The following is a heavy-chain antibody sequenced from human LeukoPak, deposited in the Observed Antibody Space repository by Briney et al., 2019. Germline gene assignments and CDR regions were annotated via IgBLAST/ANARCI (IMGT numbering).Heavy chain of an antibody. CDR1: GYTFTSYY. CDR2: INPSGGST. CDR3: ARGGYCSSTSCYVGSNWFDP. D-gene: IGHD2-2*01. V-gene: IGHV1-46*03. Sequence: ASVKASCKASGYTFTSYYMHWVRQAPGQGLEWMGIINPSGGSTSYAQKFQGRVTMTRDTSTSTVYMELSSLRSEDTAVYYCARGGYCSSTSCYVGSNWFDPWGQGTLVTVSS. J-gene: IGHJ5*02.